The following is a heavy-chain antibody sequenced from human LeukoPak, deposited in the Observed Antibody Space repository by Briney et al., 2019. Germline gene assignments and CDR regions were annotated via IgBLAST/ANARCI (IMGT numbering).Heavy chain of an antibody. V-gene: IGHV3-30*02. CDR3: AKSSARDYGGNSGGYFDY. CDR2: IRYDGSNK. D-gene: IGHD4-23*01. CDR1: GFTFSSYG. J-gene: IGHJ4*02. Sequence: PGGSLRLSCAASGFTFSSYGMHWVRQAPGKGLEWVAFIRYDGSNKYYADSVKGRFTISRDNSKNTLYLQMNSLRAEDTAVYYCAKSSARDYGGNSGGYFDYWGQGTLVTVSS.